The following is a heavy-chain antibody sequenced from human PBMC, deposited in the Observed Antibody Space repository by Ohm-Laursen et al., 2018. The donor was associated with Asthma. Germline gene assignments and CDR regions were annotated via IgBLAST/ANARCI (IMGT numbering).Heavy chain of an antibody. CDR1: GFTFSSYS. J-gene: IGHJ6*02. D-gene: IGHD2-2*01. Sequence: SLRLSCSASGFTFSSYSMNWVRQAPGKGLEWVSYISSSSSTIYYADSVKGRFTISRDNAKNSLYLQMNSLRDEDTAVYYCARDPASACSSTSCYDYYYYGMDVWAQGSTVTVSS. V-gene: IGHV3-48*02. CDR3: ARDPASACSSTSCYDYYYYGMDV. CDR2: ISSSSSTI.